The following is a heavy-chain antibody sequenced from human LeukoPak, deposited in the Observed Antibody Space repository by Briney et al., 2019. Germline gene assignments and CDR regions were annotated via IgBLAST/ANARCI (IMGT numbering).Heavy chain of an antibody. D-gene: IGHD5-12*01. CDR3: ARPYSGYVPDFDY. CDR2: IIPIFGTA. CDR1: GGTFSSYA. V-gene: IGHV1-69*13. J-gene: IGHJ4*02. Sequence: ASVKVSCKASGGTFSSYAISWVRQAPGQGLEWMGGIIPIFGTANYAQKFQGRVTITADESTSTAYMELSSLRSEDTAVYYCARPYSGYVPDFDYWGQGTLVTVSS.